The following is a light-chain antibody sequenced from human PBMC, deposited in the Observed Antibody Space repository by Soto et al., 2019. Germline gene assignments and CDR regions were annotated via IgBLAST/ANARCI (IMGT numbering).Light chain of an antibody. CDR3: SSYTSSSTLA. J-gene: IGLJ2*01. CDR2: DVS. Sequence: QSALTQPASVSGSPGQSITTSCTGTSSDVGGYNYVSWYQQHPGKAPKLMIYDVSHRPSGVSNRFSGSKSGNTASLTISGLQAEDEADYYCSSYTSSSTLAFGGGTKLTVL. CDR1: SSDVGGYNY. V-gene: IGLV2-14*01.